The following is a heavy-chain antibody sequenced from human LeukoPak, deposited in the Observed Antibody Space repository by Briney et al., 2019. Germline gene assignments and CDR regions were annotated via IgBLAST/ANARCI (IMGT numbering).Heavy chain of an antibody. J-gene: IGHJ4*02. V-gene: IGHV5-51*01. D-gene: IGHD3-16*01. CDR1: GYSFTSYW. CDR2: IYPGDSDT. Sequence: GESLKISCKGSGYSFTSYWIGCVRQMPGKGLEWMGIIYPGDSDTRYSPSFQGQVTISADRSINTAYLQWSSLKASDTALYYCARHVVMATGRYLDYWGQGTLVTVSS. CDR3: ARHVVMATGRYLDY.